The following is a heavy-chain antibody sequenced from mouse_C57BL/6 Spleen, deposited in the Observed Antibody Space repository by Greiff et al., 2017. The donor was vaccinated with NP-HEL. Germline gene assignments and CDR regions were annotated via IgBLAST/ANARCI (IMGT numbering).Heavy chain of an antibody. CDR2: INPNNGGT. J-gene: IGHJ1*03. V-gene: IGHV1-18*01. CDR3: ARDYGSSYVGYWYFDV. D-gene: IGHD1-1*01. CDR1: GYTFTDYN. Sequence: VQLQQSGPELVKPGASVKIPCKASGYTFTDYNMDWVKQSHGKSLEWIGDINPNNGGTIYNQKFKGKATLTVDKSSSTAYMELRSLTSEDTAVYYCARDYGSSYVGYWYFDVWGTGTTVTVSS.